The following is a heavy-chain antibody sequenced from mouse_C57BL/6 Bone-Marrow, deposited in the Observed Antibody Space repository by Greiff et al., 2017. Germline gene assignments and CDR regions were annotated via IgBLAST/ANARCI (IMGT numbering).Heavy chain of an antibody. CDR3: AKASNYAGASMDN. V-gene: IGHV2-5*01. J-gene: IGHJ4*01. CDR1: GFSLTSYG. Sequence: QVQLQQSGPGLVQPSQSLSITCTVSGFSLTSYGVHWVRQSPGKGLEWLGVIWRGGSTDYNAAFLSRLSITKDNSKSQVFFKMNSLQADDTAIYYCAKASNYAGASMDNWGQGTSVTVSS. CDR2: IWRGGST. D-gene: IGHD2-5*01.